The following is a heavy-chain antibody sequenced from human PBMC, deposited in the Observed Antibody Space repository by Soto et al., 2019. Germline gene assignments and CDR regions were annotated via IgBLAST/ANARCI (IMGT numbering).Heavy chain of an antibody. CDR1: GGSISSGGYY. V-gene: IGHV4-31*03. D-gene: IGHD3-10*01. Sequence: SETLSLTCTVSGGSISSGGYYWSWIRQHPGKGLEWIGYIYYSGSTYYNPSLKSRVTISVDTSKNQFSLKLSSVTAADTAVYYCARASMVPASPWFDPWGQGILVTVSS. J-gene: IGHJ5*02. CDR3: ARASMVPASPWFDP. CDR2: IYYSGST.